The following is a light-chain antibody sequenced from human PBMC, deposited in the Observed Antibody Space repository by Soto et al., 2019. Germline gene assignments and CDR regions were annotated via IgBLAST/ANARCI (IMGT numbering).Light chain of an antibody. CDR2: AAS. Sequence: DIQMTQSPSSLSASVGDRVTITCRASQGITNYLAWYQQKPGKVPKVLIYAASSLKSGVPSRFSGSGSGTDFTLTISSLQPEDVATDYCQKYNSAPLTFGGGTKVEIK. J-gene: IGKJ4*01. V-gene: IGKV1-27*01. CDR1: QGITNY. CDR3: QKYNSAPLT.